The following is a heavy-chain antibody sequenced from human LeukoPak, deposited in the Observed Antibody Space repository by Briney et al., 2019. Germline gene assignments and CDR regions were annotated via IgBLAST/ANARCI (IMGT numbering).Heavy chain of an antibody. J-gene: IGHJ4*02. V-gene: IGHV3-23*01. D-gene: IGHD3-22*01. CDR3: AKSSEHYYDSSGYTSLFDY. Sequence: PGGSLRLSCAVSGLTFKNYAMTWLRQAPGKGLDWVSSISGSGGRTNYADSVKGRFTISRDNSKNTLYLQMNSLRAEDTAVYYCAKSSEHYYDSSGYTSLFDYWGQGTLVTVSS. CDR2: ISGSGGRT. CDR1: GLTFKNYA.